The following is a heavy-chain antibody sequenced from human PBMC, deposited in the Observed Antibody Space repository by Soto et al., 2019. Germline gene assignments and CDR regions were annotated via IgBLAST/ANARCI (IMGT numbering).Heavy chain of an antibody. Sequence: PGGSLRLSCAASGFTFSSYAMHWVRQAPGKGLEYVSAISSNGGSTYYADSVKGRFTISRDNSKNTLYLQMGSLRAEDVAVYYCARSGGLWFPPDYWGQGTLVTVSS. D-gene: IGHD3-10*01. CDR3: ARSGGLWFPPDY. J-gene: IGHJ4*02. CDR1: GFTFSSYA. CDR2: ISSNGGST. V-gene: IGHV3-64*02.